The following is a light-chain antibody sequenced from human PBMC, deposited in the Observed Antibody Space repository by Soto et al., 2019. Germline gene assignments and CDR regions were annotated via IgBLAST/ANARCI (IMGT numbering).Light chain of an antibody. V-gene: IGLV2-8*01. CDR1: SSDVGGYNY. CDR2: EVS. Sequence: QSVLTQPPSASGSPGQSVTISCTGTSSDVGGYNYVSWYQQHPGKAPKLMIYEVSKRPSGVPDRFSASKSGNTAALTVSGLQAEDEADYYCSSYAGKNNVVFGGGTQLAVL. J-gene: IGLJ3*02. CDR3: SSYAGKNNVV.